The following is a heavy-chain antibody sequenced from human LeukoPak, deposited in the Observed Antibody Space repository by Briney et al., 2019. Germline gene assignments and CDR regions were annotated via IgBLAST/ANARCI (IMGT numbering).Heavy chain of an antibody. CDR1: GFTFSDYW. J-gene: IGHJ5*02. CDR3: VRDATRGGDLDH. D-gene: IGHD2-21*01. Sequence: PGGSLRLSCAASGFTFSDYWMMWVRQAPGEGLEWVAQIKVDGSEKYYVDSVRGRFTISRDNAKNSLDLQMNTLRVEDTAVYYCVRDATRGGDLDHWGQGTLVTVSS. V-gene: IGHV3-7*01. CDR2: IKVDGSEK.